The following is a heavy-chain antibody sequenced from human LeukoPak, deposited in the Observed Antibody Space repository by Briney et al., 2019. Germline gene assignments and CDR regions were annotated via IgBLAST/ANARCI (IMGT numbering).Heavy chain of an antibody. CDR1: GFTFSSHS. Sequence: GGSLRLSCGASGFTFSSHSMNWVRQAPGKGLEWVSYISSSSGTINYADSVKGRFTISRDNAKNSLFLQMNSLRAEDTAMYYCARAGHSSLDIWGQGTMVTVSS. CDR3: ARAGHSSLDI. J-gene: IGHJ3*02. CDR2: ISSSSGTI. D-gene: IGHD1-26*01. V-gene: IGHV3-48*01.